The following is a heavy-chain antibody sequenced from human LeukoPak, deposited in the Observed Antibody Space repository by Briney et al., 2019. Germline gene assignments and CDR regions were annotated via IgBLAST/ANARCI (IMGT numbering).Heavy chain of an antibody. V-gene: IGHV3-48*04. J-gene: IGHJ4*02. Sequence: GGSLRLSCAASGFTFSSYSMNWVRQAPGKGLEWVSYISSSSSTIYYADSVKGRFTISRDNAKNSLYLQMNSLRAEDTAVYYCAGHQPQRPETVSGRYWPAPFDYWGQGTLVTVSS. D-gene: IGHD1-26*01. CDR3: AGHQPQRPETVSGRYWPAPFDY. CDR1: GFTFSSYS. CDR2: ISSSSSTI.